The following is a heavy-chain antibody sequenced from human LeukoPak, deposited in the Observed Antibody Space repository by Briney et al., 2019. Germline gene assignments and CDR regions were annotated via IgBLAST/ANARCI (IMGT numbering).Heavy chain of an antibody. Sequence: PSETLSLTCTVSGYSISSGYYWGWIRQPPGKGLEWIGSIYHSGSTYYNPSLKSRVTISVGTSKNQFSLKLSSVTAADTAVYYCAGDYGGSFDYWGLGTLVTVSS. CDR3: AGDYGGSFDY. J-gene: IGHJ4*02. D-gene: IGHD4-23*01. CDR1: GYSISSGYY. V-gene: IGHV4-38-2*02. CDR2: IYHSGST.